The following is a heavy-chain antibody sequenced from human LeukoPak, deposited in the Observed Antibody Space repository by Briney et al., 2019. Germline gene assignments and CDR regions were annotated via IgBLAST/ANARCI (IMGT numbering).Heavy chain of an antibody. CDR1: GYTFSSYW. D-gene: IGHD6-25*01. V-gene: IGHV3-74*01. CDR2: INSDGSST. CDR3: ARGSTARQAFDI. Sequence: GGSLRLSCAASGYTFSSYWMHRVRQAPGKGLVWVSRINSDGSSTSYADSVKGRFTISRDNAKNTLYLQMNSLRAEDTAVYYCARGSTARQAFDIWGQGTMVTVSS. J-gene: IGHJ3*02.